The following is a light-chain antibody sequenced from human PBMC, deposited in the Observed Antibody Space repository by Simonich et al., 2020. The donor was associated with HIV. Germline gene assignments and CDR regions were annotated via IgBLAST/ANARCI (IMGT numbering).Light chain of an antibody. V-gene: IGLV1-40*01. J-gene: IGLJ3*02. CDR3: QSYDNSLSGWV. CDR1: SSNIGNNY. Sequence: QSVLTQPPSVSAAPGQKVTISCSGSSSNIGNNYVSWYQQLPGTAPKLLIYGNRNRPSGVPDRFSGSKSGTSASLAITGLQAEDEADYYCQSYDNSLSGWVFGGGTKMTVL. CDR2: GNR.